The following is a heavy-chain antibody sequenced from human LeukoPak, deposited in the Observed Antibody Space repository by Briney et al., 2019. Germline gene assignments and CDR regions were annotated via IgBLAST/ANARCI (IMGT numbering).Heavy chain of an antibody. CDR2: INHSGST. V-gene: IGHV4-34*01. D-gene: IGHD1-14*01. Sequence: SETLSLTCAVYGGSFSGYYWSWIRQPPGKGLEWIGEINHSGSTNYNPSLKSRVTISVDTSKNQFSLKLSSVTAADTAVYYCATATSRAIWPKGTSRNRYFQHWGQGTLVTVSS. J-gene: IGHJ1*01. CDR1: GGSFSGYY. CDR3: ATATSRAIWPKGTSRNRYFQH.